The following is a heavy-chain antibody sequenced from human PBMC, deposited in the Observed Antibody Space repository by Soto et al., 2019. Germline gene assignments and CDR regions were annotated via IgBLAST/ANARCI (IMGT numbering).Heavy chain of an antibody. J-gene: IGHJ3*01. CDR1: GLTISGIEY. CDR2: LYDVDGS. V-gene: IGHV3-53*01. D-gene: IGHD1-1*01. Sequence: DVQLVESGGGLIQPGESLRLSCAAFGLTISGIEYVAWVRQAPGKGLEWVSALYDVDGSFYADSVKGRFTTSSDSSKTTVYLQMNDLRPDDTAVYYCATWHEREHAYDVWGHGTTVTVSS. CDR3: ATWHEREHAYDV.